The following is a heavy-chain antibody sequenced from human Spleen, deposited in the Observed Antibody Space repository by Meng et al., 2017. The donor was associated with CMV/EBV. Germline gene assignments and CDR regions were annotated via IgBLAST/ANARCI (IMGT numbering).Heavy chain of an antibody. CDR3: ARAAGVMVRGAPNY. Sequence: ASVKVSCKASGYTFTGYYMHWVRQAPGQGLEWMEWINPNSGGTNYAQKFQGRVTMTRDTSISTAYMELSRLRSDDTAVYYCARAAGVMVRGAPNYWGQGTLVTVSS. CDR2: INPNSGGT. V-gene: IGHV1-2*02. D-gene: IGHD3-10*01. J-gene: IGHJ4*02. CDR1: GYTFTGYY.